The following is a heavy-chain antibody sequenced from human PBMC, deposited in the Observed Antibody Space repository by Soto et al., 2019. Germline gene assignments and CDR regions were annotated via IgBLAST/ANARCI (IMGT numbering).Heavy chain of an antibody. CDR2: INSDGSST. CDR1: GFTFSTYW. CDR3: ARVDGDYTMDV. D-gene: IGHD4-17*01. J-gene: IGHJ6*02. Sequence: EVQLVESGGGLVQPGGSLRLSCAASGFTFSTYWLHWVRQTPGKGLVCVSRINSDGSSTNYADSVKGRFTIFRDNAKNTLYLQMNSLRAEDTAVYYCARVDGDYTMDVWGQGTTVPVSS. V-gene: IGHV3-74*01.